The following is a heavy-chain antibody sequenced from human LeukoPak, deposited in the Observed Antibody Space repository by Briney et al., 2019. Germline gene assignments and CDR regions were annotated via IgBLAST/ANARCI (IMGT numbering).Heavy chain of an antibody. CDR2: IYYSGSR. J-gene: IGHJ5*02. V-gene: IGHV4-31*03. CDR3: ARDLGGDGFNLRNWFDP. Sequence: SETLSLTCTVSGGSINSADYYWSWIRQPPGKGLEWIGYIYYSGSRYYNPSLKSRVSISIDTSKNQFSLNLSSVTAADTAVYYCARDLGGDGFNLRNWFDPWGQGTLVTVSS. CDR1: GGSINSADYY. D-gene: IGHD5-24*01.